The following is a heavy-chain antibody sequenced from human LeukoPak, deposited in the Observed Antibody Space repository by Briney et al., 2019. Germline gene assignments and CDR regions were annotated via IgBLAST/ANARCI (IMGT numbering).Heavy chain of an antibody. D-gene: IGHD6-6*01. J-gene: IGHJ6*02. CDR3: ARGGYSSSSGSLDYYYGMDV. Sequence: VASVKVSCKASGGTFSSYTISWVRQAPGQGLEWMGRIIPILGIANYAQKFQGRVTITADKSTSTAYMELSSLRSEDTAVYYCARGGYSSSSGSLDYYYGMDVWGQGTTVTVSS. CDR1: GGTFSSYT. V-gene: IGHV1-69*02. CDR2: IIPILGIA.